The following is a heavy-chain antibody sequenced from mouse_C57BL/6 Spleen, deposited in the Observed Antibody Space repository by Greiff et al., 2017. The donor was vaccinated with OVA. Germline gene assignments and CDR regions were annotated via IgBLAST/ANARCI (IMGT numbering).Heavy chain of an antibody. V-gene: IGHV1-52*01. CDR1: GYTFTSYW. D-gene: IGHD2-5*01. Sequence: VQLQQPGAELVRPGSSVKLSCKASGYTFTSYWMHWVKQRPIQGLEWIGNIDPSDSETHYNQKFKDKATLTVDKSSSTAYMQLSSLTSEDSAVYYCARSSYSNYEYYAMDYWGQGTSVTVSS. CDR3: ARSSYSNYEYYAMDY. CDR2: IDPSDSET. J-gene: IGHJ4*01.